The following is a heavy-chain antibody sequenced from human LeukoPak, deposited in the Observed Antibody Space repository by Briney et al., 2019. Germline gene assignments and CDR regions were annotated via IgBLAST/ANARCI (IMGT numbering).Heavy chain of an antibody. V-gene: IGHV4-39*01. CDR3: ARHVFVRYCSGGSCYFDF. CDR2: IYYSGST. J-gene: IGHJ4*02. Sequence: PSETLSLTCTVSDDSISSSRFYWGWIRQPPGKGLEWIGSIYYSGSTYYNPSLKSRVTISVDTSKNQFSLRLSSVTAADTAMYYCARHVFVRYCSGGSCYFDFWGQGALVTVSS. D-gene: IGHD2-15*01. CDR1: DDSISSSRFY.